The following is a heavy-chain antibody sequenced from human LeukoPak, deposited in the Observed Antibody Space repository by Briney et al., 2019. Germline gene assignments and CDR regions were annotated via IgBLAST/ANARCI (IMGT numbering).Heavy chain of an antibody. CDR1: GGSITSTNY. Sequence: SGTLSLTCGVSGGSITSTNYWTWVRQPPGKGLEWIGEVNLQGSTNYNPSLMGRVAISVDMSENHISLQSTSVTAEDTAVYYGAREGGPYRPLDYSGQGTLVTVSS. V-gene: IGHV4-4*02. J-gene: IGHJ4*02. CDR2: VNLQGST. CDR3: AREGGPYRPLDY.